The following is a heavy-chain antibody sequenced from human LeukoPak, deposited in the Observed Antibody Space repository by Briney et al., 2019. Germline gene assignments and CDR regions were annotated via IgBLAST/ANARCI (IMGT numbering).Heavy chain of an antibody. D-gene: IGHD6-6*01. CDR2: IYASGST. Sequence: SETLSLTCTVSGGSMSSYYWSWIRQPAGKGLEWIGRIYASGSTNYNPSLKSRVTMSVDTSKNRFSLKLTSVTAADTAVYYCAREYSSSSGKNTFDIWGQGTMVTVSS. CDR1: GGSMSSYY. J-gene: IGHJ3*02. V-gene: IGHV4-4*07. CDR3: AREYSSSSGKNTFDI.